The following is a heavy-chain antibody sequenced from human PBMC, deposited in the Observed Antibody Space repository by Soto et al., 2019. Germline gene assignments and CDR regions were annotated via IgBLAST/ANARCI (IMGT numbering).Heavy chain of an antibody. Sequence: PSETLSLTCTVSGGSISSSSYYWGWIRQPPGKGLEWIGSIYYSGSTYYNPSLKSRVTISVDTFKNQFSLKLSSVTAADTAVYYCARTVDTAMVDFDYWGQGTLVTVSS. V-gene: IGHV4-39*01. D-gene: IGHD5-18*01. J-gene: IGHJ4*02. CDR2: IYYSGST. CDR1: GGSISSSSYY. CDR3: ARTVDTAMVDFDY.